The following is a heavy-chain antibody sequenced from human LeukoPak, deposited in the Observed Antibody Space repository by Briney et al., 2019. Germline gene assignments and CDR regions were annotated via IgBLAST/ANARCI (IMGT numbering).Heavy chain of an antibody. V-gene: IGHV1-69*04. J-gene: IGHJ4*02. Sequence: SVKVSCKASGGTFSSYAISWVRQAPGQGLEWMGRIIPILDIANYAQKFQGRVTITADKSTSTAYMELSSLRSEDTAVYYCARVVAAAGRYYFDYWGQGTLVTVSS. CDR1: GGTFSSYA. D-gene: IGHD6-13*01. CDR2: IIPILDIA. CDR3: ARVVAAAGRYYFDY.